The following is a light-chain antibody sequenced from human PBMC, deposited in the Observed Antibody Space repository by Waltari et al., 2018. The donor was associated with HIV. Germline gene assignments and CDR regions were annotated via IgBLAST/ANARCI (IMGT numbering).Light chain of an antibody. V-gene: IGLV1-44*01. CDR2: SNN. CDR3: CSYAGSYTYV. CDR1: SSNIGSNP. Sequence: QSVLTQPPSASGTPGPRVTISCSGSSSNIGSNPVNWYQQFPGMAPKLLIYSNNQRPSGVPGRFSGSKSGNTASLTISGLQAEDEADYYCCSYAGSYTYVFGTGTEVTVL. J-gene: IGLJ1*01.